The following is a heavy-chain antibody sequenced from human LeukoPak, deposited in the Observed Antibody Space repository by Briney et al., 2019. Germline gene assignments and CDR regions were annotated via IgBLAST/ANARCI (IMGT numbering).Heavy chain of an antibody. CDR2: ISGSGGST. Sequence: GGSLRLSCAASGFTFSSYAMSWVRQAPGKGLEWVSAISGSGGSTYYADSVKGRFTISRDNSKNTLYLQMNSLRAEDTAVYYCAKARGRYCSGGSCYYYYYYMDVWGKGTTVTISS. D-gene: IGHD2-15*01. V-gene: IGHV3-23*01. CDR3: AKARGRYCSGGSCYYYYYYMDV. CDR1: GFTFSSYA. J-gene: IGHJ6*03.